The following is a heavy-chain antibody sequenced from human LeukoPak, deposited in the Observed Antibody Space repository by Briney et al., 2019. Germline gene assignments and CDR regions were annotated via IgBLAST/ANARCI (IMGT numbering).Heavy chain of an antibody. J-gene: IGHJ4*02. CDR1: GGSISSYY. CDR2: IYYAGST. Sequence: SETLSLTCTVSGGSISSYYWSWIRQPPGKGLEWIGYIYYAGSTNYNPSLKSRVTTSVDTARDQFSLKLSSVTAADTAVYYCARCSGWYWAFDSWGQGTLVTVSS. V-gene: IGHV4-59*08. CDR3: ARCSGWYWAFDS. D-gene: IGHD6-19*01.